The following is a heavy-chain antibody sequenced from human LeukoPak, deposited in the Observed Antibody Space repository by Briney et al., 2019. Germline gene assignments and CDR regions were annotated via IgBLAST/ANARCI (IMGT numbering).Heavy chain of an antibody. CDR2: ISGRGGST. CDR1: RFTFSNYN. V-gene: IGHV3-23*01. D-gene: IGHD1-26*01. CDR3: AKDRLSSSGSFHNAN. Sequence: PGGSLRLSCAASRFTFSNYNMNWVRQAPGKGLEWVSGISGRGGSTYYADSVKGRFTISRDNSKNTLYPHMNSLRAEDTAVYYCAKDRLSSSGSFHNANWGQGTLVTVS. J-gene: IGHJ4*02.